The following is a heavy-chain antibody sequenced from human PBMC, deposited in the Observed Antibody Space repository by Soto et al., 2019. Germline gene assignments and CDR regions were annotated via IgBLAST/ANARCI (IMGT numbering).Heavy chain of an antibody. V-gene: IGHV2-26*01. CDR1: GFSLSGARMA. J-gene: IGHJ4*02. CDR3: ARPYSSGWIPFDY. CDR2: IFENDEK. Sequence: QVTLKESSPVLVNPTETLTLTCTVSGFSLSGARMAVSWIRQPPGKALEWLAHIFENDEKSYSTSLKSRLTISKDTSKSQVVLTMTNMDPVDTATYYCARPYSSGWIPFDYWGQGTLVTVSS. D-gene: IGHD6-19*01.